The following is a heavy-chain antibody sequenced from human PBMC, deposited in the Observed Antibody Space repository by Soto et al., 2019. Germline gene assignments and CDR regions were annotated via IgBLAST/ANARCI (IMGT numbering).Heavy chain of an antibody. V-gene: IGHV3-9*01. CDR2: INWNSGSI. CDR1: GFTFDDYA. J-gene: IGHJ1*01. CDR3: VKDESINWYSGHFRH. Sequence: PGWSLRLSCAASGFTFDDYAMHLVRQVPGKGLEWVSGINWNSGSIGYADSVKGRLAISRDNAKNSLHLQMNSLRAEDTAFYYCVKDESINWYSGHFRHWGQGTLVTVSS. D-gene: IGHD6-13*01.